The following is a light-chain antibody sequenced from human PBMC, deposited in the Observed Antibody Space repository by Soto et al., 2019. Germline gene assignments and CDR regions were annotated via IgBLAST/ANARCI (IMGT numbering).Light chain of an antibody. J-gene: IGKJ4*01. CDR1: QDITNY. Sequence: DIQLTQSPSSLSASVGDRVTITCQASQDITNYLNWYQHKTGKAPKLLIYDASILETGVPSRFSGSGSGTDFTFTITRLQPEDFSAYYCQQLYTYPLTFGGGTKVDIK. CDR3: QQLYTYPLT. CDR2: DAS. V-gene: IGKV1-33*01.